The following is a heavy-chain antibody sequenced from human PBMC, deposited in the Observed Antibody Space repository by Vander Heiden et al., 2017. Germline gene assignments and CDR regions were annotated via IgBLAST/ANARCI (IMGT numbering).Heavy chain of an antibody. CDR1: GGSISSGGYY. J-gene: IGHJ6*02. CDR3: AIDLIQGYGSASYCNPLSYYGMDV. Sequence: TVPGGSISSGGYYWSWIRQHQGNGLEWLGYLYYSGSTYYNPSLKSRVTISVDTSKKQFSLKLSSVTAADTAVYYCAIDLIQGYGSASYCNPLSYYGMDVWGQGTTVTVSS. CDR2: LYYSGST. V-gene: IGHV4-31*03. D-gene: IGHD2-15*01.